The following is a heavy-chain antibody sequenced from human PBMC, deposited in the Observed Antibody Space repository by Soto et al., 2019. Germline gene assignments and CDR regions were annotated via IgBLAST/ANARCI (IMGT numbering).Heavy chain of an antibody. J-gene: IGHJ5*02. V-gene: IGHV4-30-2*01. Sequence: QLQLQESGSGLVKPSQTLSLTCAVSGGSISSGGYSWSWIRQQPGQGLEWIGYIYHSGSTDYNPSEXSRXTISLDRSMSQLSLKLSSVTAADRAVYYGARVPDRWGQGTLVTVSS. CDR2: IYHSGST. CDR1: GGSISSGGYS. CDR3: ARVPDR.